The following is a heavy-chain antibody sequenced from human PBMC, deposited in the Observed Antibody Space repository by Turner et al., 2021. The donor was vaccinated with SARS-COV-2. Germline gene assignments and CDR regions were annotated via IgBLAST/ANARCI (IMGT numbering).Heavy chain of an antibody. CDR2: LSHSGST. CDR3: ARVNYGGVTVRDYYSYYGMDV. CDR1: GGSFSGYY. D-gene: IGHD2-21*02. V-gene: IGHV4-34*01. Sequence: QVQLQQWGAGLLKPSETLSLTCAAYGGSFSGYYWSWIRQSPGKGLEWIGELSHSGSTTYNPSLKSRVTLSVDRSKIQFSLRLSSVTAADTAVYYCARVNYGGVTVRDYYSYYGMDVWGQGTTVTVS. J-gene: IGHJ6*02.